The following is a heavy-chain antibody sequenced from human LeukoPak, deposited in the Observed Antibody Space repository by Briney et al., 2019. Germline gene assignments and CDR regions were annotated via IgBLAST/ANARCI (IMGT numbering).Heavy chain of an antibody. Sequence: ASVKVPCKASGYTFTGYYMHWVRQAPGQGLEWMGWINPNSGGTNYAQKFQGRVTMTRDMSISTAYMELSRLRSDDTAVYYCTSVTIDTANMDVWGKGTTVTVSS. CDR3: TSVTIDTANMDV. D-gene: IGHD4-11*01. J-gene: IGHJ6*03. V-gene: IGHV1-2*02. CDR2: INPNSGGT. CDR1: GYTFTGYY.